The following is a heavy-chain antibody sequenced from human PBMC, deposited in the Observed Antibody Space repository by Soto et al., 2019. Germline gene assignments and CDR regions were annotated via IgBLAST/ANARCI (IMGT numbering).Heavy chain of an antibody. CDR1: GFTFSSYA. J-gene: IGHJ1*01. D-gene: IGHD3-22*01. Sequence: QVQLVESGGGVVQPGRSLRLSCAASGFTFSSYAMHWVRQAPGKGLEWVAVISYDGSNKYYADSVKGRFTISRDNSKNPLYLQMNSLRAEDTAVYYCAREPYPYYYDSSGNPEQSVQHWGQGTLVTVSS. CDR3: AREPYPYYYDSSGNPEQSVQH. V-gene: IGHV3-30-3*01. CDR2: ISYDGSNK.